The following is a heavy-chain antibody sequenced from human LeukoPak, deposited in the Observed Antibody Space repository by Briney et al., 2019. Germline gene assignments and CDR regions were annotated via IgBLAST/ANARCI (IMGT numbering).Heavy chain of an antibody. CDR1: GFTFDDHG. V-gene: IGHV3-20*04. Sequence: GGSLRLSCAASGFTFDDHGMSWVRQAPGKGLEWVSGIKWDGGRTGYADSVKGRFTISRDNAKNSVYLHMNSLRAEDTALYYCARRPFGFGETHLDYWGQGTLVTVSS. J-gene: IGHJ4*02. D-gene: IGHD3-10*01. CDR2: IKWDGGRT. CDR3: ARRPFGFGETHLDY.